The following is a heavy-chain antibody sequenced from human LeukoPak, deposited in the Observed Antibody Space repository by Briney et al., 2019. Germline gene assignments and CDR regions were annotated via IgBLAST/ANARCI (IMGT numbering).Heavy chain of an antibody. D-gene: IGHD3-22*01. CDR1: GFTFSDDY. CDR2: ISSSSSYT. CDR3: ARGGYYAGYQFDY. J-gene: IGHJ4*02. V-gene: IGHV3-11*06. Sequence: GGSLRLSCAASGFTFSDDYMSWIRQTPGKGLEWVSYISSSSSYTNYADSVKGRFTISRDNAKNSLYLQMNSLRAEDTAVYYCARGGYYAGYQFDYWGQGTLVTVSS.